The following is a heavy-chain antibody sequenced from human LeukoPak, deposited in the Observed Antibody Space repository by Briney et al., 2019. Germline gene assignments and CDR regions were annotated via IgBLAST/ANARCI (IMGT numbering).Heavy chain of an antibody. Sequence: TGGSLRLSCVASGFTLTDYYMSWVRQAPGKGLEWVGRIKSKTDGGTTDYAAPVKGRFTISRDDSKNTLYLQMNSLKTEDTAVYYCTTDRYWGQGTLVTVSS. CDR1: GFTLTDYY. CDR3: TTDRY. J-gene: IGHJ4*02. V-gene: IGHV3-15*01. CDR2: IKSKTDGGTT.